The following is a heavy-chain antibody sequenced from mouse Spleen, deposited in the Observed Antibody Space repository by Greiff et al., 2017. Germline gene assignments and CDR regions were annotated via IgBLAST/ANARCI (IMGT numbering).Heavy chain of an antibody. D-gene: IGHD1-1*01. J-gene: IGHJ3*01. CDR1: GYAFSSSW. CDR3: ARSGGSSFAY. Sequence: QVQLQQSGPELVKPGASVKISCKASGYAFSSSWMNWVKQRPGKGLEWIGRIYPGDGDTNYNGKFKGKATLTADKSSSTAYMQLSSLTSEDSAVYFCARSGGSSFAYWGQGTLVTVSA. CDR2: IYPGDGDT. V-gene: IGHV1-82*01.